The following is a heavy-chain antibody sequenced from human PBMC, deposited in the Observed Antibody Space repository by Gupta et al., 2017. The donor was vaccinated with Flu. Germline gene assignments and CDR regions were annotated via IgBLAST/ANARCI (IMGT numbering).Heavy chain of an antibody. J-gene: IGHJ2*01. Sequence: WIGWVRQVPGRGLEWMGIFYPGDSDVRYSPSFQGQVTFSADTSISTAYLQWNSLKASDSAMYFCARPFSGNYWYFDLWGRGTLVTVSS. CDR1: W. CDR2: FYPGDSDV. D-gene: IGHD6-25*01. CDR3: ARPFSGNYWYFDL. V-gene: IGHV5-51*01.